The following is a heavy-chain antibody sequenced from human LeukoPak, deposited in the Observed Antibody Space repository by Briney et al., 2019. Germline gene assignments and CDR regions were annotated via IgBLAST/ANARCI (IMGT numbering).Heavy chain of an antibody. CDR1: GYTFTSYD. CDR2: MNPNSGNT. CDR3: ARAYADYDFWSGFVWFDP. D-gene: IGHD3-3*01. V-gene: IGHV1-8*01. Sequence: ASVKVSCKASGYTFTSYDINWVRQATGQGLEWMGWMNPNSGNTGYAQKFQGRVTMTRNTSISTAYMELSSLRSEDTAVYCCARAYADYDFWSGFVWFDPWGQGTLVTVSS. J-gene: IGHJ5*02.